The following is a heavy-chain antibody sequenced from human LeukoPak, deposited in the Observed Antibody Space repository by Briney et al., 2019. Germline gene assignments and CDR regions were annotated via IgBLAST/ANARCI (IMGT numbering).Heavy chain of an antibody. CDR3: ARGGYSLEA. Sequence: GGSLRLSCTTSGFTFSDFSMTWFRQAPGEGLEWVGFIGTKPYGGTSEYAASVKGRFTISRDDSQSIAYLQMNSLRTEDTAVYYCARGGYSLEAWGQGTLVTVSS. D-gene: IGHD5-12*01. V-gene: IGHV3-49*03. J-gene: IGHJ4*02. CDR2: IGTKPYGGTS. CDR1: GFTFSDFS.